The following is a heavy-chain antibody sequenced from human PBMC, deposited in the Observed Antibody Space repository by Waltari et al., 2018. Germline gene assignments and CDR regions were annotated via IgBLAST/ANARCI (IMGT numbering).Heavy chain of an antibody. Sequence: QVQLVQSGAEVTTPGASVKVSCKASGYTFPSYGISRVRQAPGQGTGSMGWISAYNGNTNYAQKLQGRVTMTTDTSTSTAYMELRSLRSDDTAVYYCARRGRVVRGVILPSTAFDIWGQGTMVTVSS. CDR2: ISAYNGNT. D-gene: IGHD3-10*01. V-gene: IGHV1-18*01. CDR1: GYTFPSYG. J-gene: IGHJ3*02. CDR3: ARRGRVVRGVILPSTAFDI.